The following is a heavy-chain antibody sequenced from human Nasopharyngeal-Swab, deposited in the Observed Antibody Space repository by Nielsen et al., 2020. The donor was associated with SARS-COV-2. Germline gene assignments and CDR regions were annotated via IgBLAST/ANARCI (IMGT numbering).Heavy chain of an antibody. J-gene: IGHJ6*02. V-gene: IGHV4-34*01. CDR2: INHTGST. CDR3: ASPPLWFGEPKHGMDV. Sequence: WIRQPPGEGLEWIGEINHTGSTNYNPSLKSRVAISIDTSKNQFSLKLSSVTAADTAVYYCASPPLWFGEPKHGMDVWGQGTTVTVSS. D-gene: IGHD3-10*01.